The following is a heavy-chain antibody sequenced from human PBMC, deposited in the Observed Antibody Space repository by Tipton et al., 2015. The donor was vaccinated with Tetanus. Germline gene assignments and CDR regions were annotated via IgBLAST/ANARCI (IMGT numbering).Heavy chain of an antibody. CDR1: GGSIRGHF. V-gene: IGHV4-4*07. D-gene: IGHD3-16*01. Sequence: TLSLTCTVSGGSIRGHFWSWIRQPAGKGLEWIGRLHSSGDTTYNPSLKSRVTMSVDTSKNQFSLRLSCVTAADTALYFCARWGPGVTTWGFDFWGQGTLVTVSS. J-gene: IGHJ4*02. CDR2: LHSSGDT. CDR3: ARWGPGVTTWGFDF.